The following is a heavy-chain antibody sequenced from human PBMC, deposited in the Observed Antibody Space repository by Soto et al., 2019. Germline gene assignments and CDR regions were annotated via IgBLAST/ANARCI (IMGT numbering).Heavy chain of an antibody. J-gene: IGHJ6*02. V-gene: IGHV3-30-3*01. Sequence: QVQLVESGGGVVQPGRSLRLSCAASGFTFSSYAMHWVRQAPGKGLEWVAVISYDGSNKYYADSVKGRFTISRDNSKNTLYLQMNSLRAEGTAVYYCARGTVTYYYYYGMDVWGQGTTVTVSS. CDR1: GFTFSSYA. CDR3: ARGTVTYYYYYGMDV. CDR2: ISYDGSNK. D-gene: IGHD4-17*01.